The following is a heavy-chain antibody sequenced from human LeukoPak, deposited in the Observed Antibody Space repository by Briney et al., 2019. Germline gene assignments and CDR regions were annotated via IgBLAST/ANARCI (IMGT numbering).Heavy chain of an antibody. J-gene: IGHJ6*03. CDR1: GGSISSYY. CDR3: AREGRYHYMDV. V-gene: IGHV4-4*09. Sequence: PSETLSLTCTVSGGSISSYYWSWIRQPPGKGLEWIGYIYTSGSTNYNPSLKSRVTISVDTSKNQFSLKLSSVTAADTAVYYCAREGRYHYMDVWGKGTTVTVSS. CDR2: IYTSGST.